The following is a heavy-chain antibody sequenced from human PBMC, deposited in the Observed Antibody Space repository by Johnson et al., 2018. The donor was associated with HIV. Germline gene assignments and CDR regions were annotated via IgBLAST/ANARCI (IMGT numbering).Heavy chain of an antibody. CDR1: GFTFDDYA. J-gene: IGHJ3*02. Sequence: QVQLVESGGGLIQPGGSLRLSCAASGFTFDDYALTWVRQAPGKGLEWVAVISYDASNKYYADSVKGRFTISRDNSKNTLYLQMNSLRTEDTAVYYCARVRGGTGHGAFDIWGQGTLVAVSS. CDR2: ISYDASNK. CDR3: ARVRGGTGHGAFDI. V-gene: IGHV3-30*04.